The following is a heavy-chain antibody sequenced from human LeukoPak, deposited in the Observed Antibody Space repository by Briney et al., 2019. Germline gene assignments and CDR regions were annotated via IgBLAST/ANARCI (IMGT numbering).Heavy chain of an antibody. CDR1: GFTFSSYA. CDR2: ISGSGGST. J-gene: IGHJ4*02. CDR3: AKLGERYFDWSYFDY. V-gene: IGHV3-23*01. D-gene: IGHD3-9*01. Sequence: PGGSLRLSCAASGFTFSSYAMSWVHQAPGKGLEWVSAISGSGGSTYYADSVKGRFTISRDNSKNTLYLQMNSLRAEDTAVYYCAKLGERYFDWSYFDYWGQGTLVTVSS.